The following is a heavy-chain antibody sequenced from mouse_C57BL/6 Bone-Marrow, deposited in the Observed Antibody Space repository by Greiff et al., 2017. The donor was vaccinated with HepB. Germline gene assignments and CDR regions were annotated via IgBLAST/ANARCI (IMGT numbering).Heavy chain of an antibody. J-gene: IGHJ4*01. V-gene: IGHV1-59*01. Sequence: QVQLQQSGAELVRPGTSVKLSCKASGYTFTSYWMHWVKQRPGQGLEWIGVIDPSDSYTNYNQKFKGKATLTVDTSSSTAYMQLSSLTSEDSAVYYCAALSYYGSSYTYAMDYWGQGTSVTVSS. CDR2: IDPSDSYT. CDR1: GYTFTSYW. CDR3: AALSYYGSSYTYAMDY. D-gene: IGHD1-1*01.